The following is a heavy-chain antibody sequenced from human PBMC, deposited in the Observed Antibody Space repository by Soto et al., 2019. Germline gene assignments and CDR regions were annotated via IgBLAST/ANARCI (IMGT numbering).Heavy chain of an antibody. CDR3: ARGSTTGGPATSIAAAGTQSRWYSDL. J-gene: IGHJ2*01. V-gene: IGHV4-34*01. CDR1: GGSFSGYY. CDR2: INHSGST. D-gene: IGHD6-13*01. Sequence: SETLSLTCAVYGGSFSGYYWCWFRQPPGKGLEWIGEINHSGSTNYNPSLKSRVTISVDTSKNQFSLKLSSVTAADTAVYYCARGSTTGGPATSIAAAGTQSRWYSDLWRRGTLVTVYS.